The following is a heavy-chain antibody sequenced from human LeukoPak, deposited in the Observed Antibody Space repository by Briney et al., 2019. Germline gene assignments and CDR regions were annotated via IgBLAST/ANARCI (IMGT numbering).Heavy chain of an antibody. Sequence: GGSLRLSCAASGVTFSSYAMHWVRQAPGKGLEWVAVISYDGSNKYYADSVRGRFTISRDNSKNTLYLQMNSLRAEDTAVYFCAKASCTNGVCLYFFDYWGQGTLVTVSS. CDR3: AKASCTNGVCLYFFDY. CDR1: GVTFSSYA. CDR2: ISYDGSNK. D-gene: IGHD2-8*01. J-gene: IGHJ4*02. V-gene: IGHV3-30-3*01.